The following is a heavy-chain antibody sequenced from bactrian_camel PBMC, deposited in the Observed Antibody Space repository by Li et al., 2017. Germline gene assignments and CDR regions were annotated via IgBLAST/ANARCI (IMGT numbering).Heavy chain of an antibody. V-gene: IGHV3S53*01. D-gene: IGHD1*01. CDR1: GGTGSSYC. J-gene: IGHJ4*01. CDR2: IDGDGST. CDR3: AADPSVGSWCDPGETEYNY. Sequence: QLVESGGGSVQPGGSLRLSCVHSGGTGSSYCMGWFRQVPGKKREGVAAIDGDGSTSYTDSVKGRFTISKDNAKNTLYLQMNSLKPEDGGMYYCAADPSVGSWCDPGETEYNYWGQGTQVTVS.